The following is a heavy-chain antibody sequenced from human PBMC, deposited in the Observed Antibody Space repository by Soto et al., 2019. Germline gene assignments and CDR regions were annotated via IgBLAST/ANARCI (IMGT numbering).Heavy chain of an antibody. CDR1: GGSISSSSYY. V-gene: IGHV4-39*01. CDR3: ARQSGSYGMDV. D-gene: IGHD1-26*01. J-gene: IGHJ6*02. Sequence: SETLSLTCTVSGGSISSSSYYWGWIRQPPGKGLEWIGSIYYSGSTYYNPSLKSRVTISVDTSKNQFSLKLSSVTAADTAVYYCARQSGSYGMDVWGQGTTVTVSS. CDR2: IYYSGST.